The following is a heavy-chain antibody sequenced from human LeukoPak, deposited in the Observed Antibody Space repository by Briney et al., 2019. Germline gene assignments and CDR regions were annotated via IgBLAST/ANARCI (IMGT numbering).Heavy chain of an antibody. CDR2: VPYSGDT. J-gene: IGHJ4*02. D-gene: IGHD3-16*01. CDR3: ARGASPKDAVFFDY. V-gene: IGHV4-61*02. Sequence: SETLSLTCSVSGVSITSGSYYWGWIWQSAGKGLEWIGRVPYSGDTDTNAAFGGRAAVSGDTSKNQFSLQLNSVTAADTAVYYCARGASPKDAVFFDYWGQGALITVSS. CDR1: GVSITSGSYY.